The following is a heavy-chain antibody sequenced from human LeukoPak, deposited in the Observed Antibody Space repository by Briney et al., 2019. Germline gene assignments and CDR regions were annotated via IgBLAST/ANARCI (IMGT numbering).Heavy chain of an antibody. CDR3: ARDSKTIFGVVISYWYFDL. J-gene: IGHJ2*01. V-gene: IGHV4-39*02. D-gene: IGHD3-3*01. CDR2: IYYSGST. CDR1: GGSISSSSYY. Sequence: SETLSLTCTVSGGSISSSSYYWGWIRQPLGKGLEWIGSIYYSGSTYYNPSLKSRVTISVDTSKNQFSLKLSSVTAADTAVYYCARDSKTIFGVVISYWYFDLWGRGTLVTVSS.